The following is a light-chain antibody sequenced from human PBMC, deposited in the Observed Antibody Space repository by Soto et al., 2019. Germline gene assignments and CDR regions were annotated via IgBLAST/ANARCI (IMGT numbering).Light chain of an antibody. Sequence: EIVMTQSPATLSVSPGDRATLSCRAGQPLNNNVAWYQHKPGQAPRLLIYGASTRATGISARFSGSGSGTEFTLTISSLQSEDFAVYYCQQYHNWPLTFGGGTKVEIK. J-gene: IGKJ4*01. V-gene: IGKV3-15*01. CDR3: QQYHNWPLT. CDR1: QPLNNN. CDR2: GAS.